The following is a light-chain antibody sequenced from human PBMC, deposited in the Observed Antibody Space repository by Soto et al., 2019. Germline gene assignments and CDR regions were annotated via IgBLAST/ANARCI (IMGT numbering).Light chain of an antibody. CDR1: QSISNY. CDR2: AAS. Sequence: DIQMTQSPSSLSASVGDSVTITCRASQSISNYLNWYQQKPGKAPKLLVYAASSLQSGVPSRLSGSGSGTDFNLTISSRQPEDFATYYCQQSYSTPFTFGPGTKVDIK. J-gene: IGKJ3*01. CDR3: QQSYSTPFT. V-gene: IGKV1-39*01.